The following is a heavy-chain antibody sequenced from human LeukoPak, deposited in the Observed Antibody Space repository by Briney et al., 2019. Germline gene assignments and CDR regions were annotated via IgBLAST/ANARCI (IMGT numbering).Heavy chain of an antibody. V-gene: IGHV4-61*02. D-gene: IGHD3-10*01. CDR3: GRAPYGPLDH. CDR2: ISTTGST. CDR1: GDSISSGSYF. Sequence: PSETLSLTCTVPGDSISSGSYFWSWIRQPAGKGLEWIGRISTTGSTNYNPSLKSRISISAVTSKNQFSLSLTSVTAADTAVYYCGRAPYGPLDHWGQGTLVTVSS. J-gene: IGHJ4*02.